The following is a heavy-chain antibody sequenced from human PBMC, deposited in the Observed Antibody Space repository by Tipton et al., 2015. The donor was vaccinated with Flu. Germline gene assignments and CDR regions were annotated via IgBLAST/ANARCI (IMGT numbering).Heavy chain of an antibody. Sequence: TLSLTCTVSSGSIRSTNYFCAWIRQPPGKGLELIGNIYPSGTTYYNPSLKSRVTISVDTSKSQFSLKLKSVTAADTALYYCARLSYYDVDLKNFYFDYWGQGALVTVSS. CDR2: IYPSGTT. V-gene: IGHV4-39*01. CDR3: ARLSYYDVDLKNFYFDY. D-gene: IGHD3-10*02. CDR1: SGSIRSTNYF. J-gene: IGHJ4*02.